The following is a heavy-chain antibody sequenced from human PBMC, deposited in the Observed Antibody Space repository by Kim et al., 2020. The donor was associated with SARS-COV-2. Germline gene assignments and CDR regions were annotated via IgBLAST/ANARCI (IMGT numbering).Heavy chain of an antibody. CDR3: AKATSVILSAAGE. V-gene: IGHV3-23*01. Sequence: GGSLRLSCAASGFTFSIYAMNWVRQAPGKGLEWVSLISRSGDITYYADSVKGRFTISRDNSKNTLYMQMNSLRAEDTAVYYCAKATSVILSAAGEWGQGTLVTVSS. CDR1: GFTFSIYA. CDR2: ISRSGDIT. J-gene: IGHJ4*02. D-gene: IGHD2-2*01.